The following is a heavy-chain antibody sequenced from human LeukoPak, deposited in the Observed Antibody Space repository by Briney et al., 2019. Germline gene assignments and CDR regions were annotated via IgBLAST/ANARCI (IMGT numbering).Heavy chain of an antibody. D-gene: IGHD3-10*01. Sequence: GGSLRLSCAASGSTFSSYSMNWVRQAPGKGLEWVSYISSSSSTIYYADSVKGRFTTSRDNAKNSLYLQMNSLRAEDTAVYYCALDGITMVRGVIDGYWGQGTLVTVSS. CDR2: ISSSSSTI. CDR3: ALDGITMVRGVIDGY. V-gene: IGHV3-48*04. J-gene: IGHJ4*02. CDR1: GSTFSSYS.